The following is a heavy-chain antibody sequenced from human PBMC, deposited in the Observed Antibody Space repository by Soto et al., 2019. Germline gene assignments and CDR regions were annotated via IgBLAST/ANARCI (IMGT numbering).Heavy chain of an antibody. J-gene: IGHJ4*02. CDR3: ARSDRSGYLDY. V-gene: IGHV3-7*01. D-gene: IGHD3-22*01. CDR1: GFTFSTYW. Sequence: HPVGSLRLSCAASGFTFSTYWMSWVRQAPGKGLEWVANIKYDASEKKYVDSVKGRFAVSRDNAKNSLDLQMNSLRAEDTAVYYCARSDRSGYLDYWGRGTLVTVSS. CDR2: IKYDASEK.